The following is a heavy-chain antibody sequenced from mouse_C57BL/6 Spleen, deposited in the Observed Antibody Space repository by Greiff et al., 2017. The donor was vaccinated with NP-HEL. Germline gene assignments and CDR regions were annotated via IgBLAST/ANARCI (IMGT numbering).Heavy chain of an antibody. CDR3: TTGVYGSSYGYFDV. Sequence: VTLKVSGAELVRPGASVKLSCTASGFNIKDDYMHWVKQRPEQGLEWIGWIDPENGDTEYASKFQGKATITADTSSNTAYLQLSSLTSEDTAVYYCTTGVYGSSYGYFDVWGTGTTVTVSS. J-gene: IGHJ1*03. D-gene: IGHD1-1*01. V-gene: IGHV14-4*01. CDR1: GFNIKDDY. CDR2: IDPENGDT.